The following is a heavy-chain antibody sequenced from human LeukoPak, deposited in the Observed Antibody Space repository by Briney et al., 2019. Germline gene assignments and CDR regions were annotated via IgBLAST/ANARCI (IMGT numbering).Heavy chain of an antibody. Sequence: GGSLRLSCAASGFSFSTYWMSWVRQTPEKGLEFVANINQDASVRNYMDSLKGRCAISRDNAKKSVYLEINSLRADDTAVYYCARDPGSSSFDLWGQGALVTVSS. CDR2: INQDASVR. CDR1: GFSFSTYW. V-gene: IGHV3-7*01. J-gene: IGHJ4*02. D-gene: IGHD6-13*01. CDR3: ARDPGSSSFDL.